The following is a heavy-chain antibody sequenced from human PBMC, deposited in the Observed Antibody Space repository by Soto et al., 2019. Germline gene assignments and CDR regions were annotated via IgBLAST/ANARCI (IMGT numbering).Heavy chain of an antibody. J-gene: IGHJ5*02. CDR3: KRGYKRWLHTPYNWFDP. CDR2: MNPNSGNT. Sequence: GASVKVSCKASGYTFTSYDINWVRQATGQGLEWMGWMNPNSGNTGYAQKFQGRVTMTRNTSISTAYMELSSLRSEDTAVNYCKRGYKRWLHTPYNWFDPWGQGTLVTVSS. D-gene: IGHD5-12*01. CDR1: GYTFTSYD. V-gene: IGHV1-8*01.